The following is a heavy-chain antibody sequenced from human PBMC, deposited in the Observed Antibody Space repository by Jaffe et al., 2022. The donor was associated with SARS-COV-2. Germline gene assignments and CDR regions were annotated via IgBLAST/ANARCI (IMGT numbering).Heavy chain of an antibody. CDR3: ARGYSSSSILRYYYYYGMDV. CDR2: INPNSGGT. J-gene: IGHJ6*02. V-gene: IGHV1-2*06. D-gene: IGHD6-13*01. CDR1: GYTFTGYY. Sequence: QVQLVQSGAEVKKPGASVKVSCKASGYTFTGYYMHWVRQAPGQGLEWMGRINPNSGGTNYAQKFQGRVTMTRDTSISTAYMELSRLRSDDTAVYYCARGYSSSSILRYYYYYGMDVWGQGTTVTVSS.